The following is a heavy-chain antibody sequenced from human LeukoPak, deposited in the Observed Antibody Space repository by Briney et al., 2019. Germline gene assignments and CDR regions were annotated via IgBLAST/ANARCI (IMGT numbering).Heavy chain of an antibody. CDR3: AKEMNDYLDYFYMDV. D-gene: IGHD4-17*01. CDR1: GLTFSRYA. Sequence: GGSLRLSCAASGLTFSRYAMDLVRQAPGKGLGWVAFIRYDGTKKYCADSVECRFTVSRDNSRNHLYLQMNSLTAQYAAVYYCAKEMNDYLDYFYMDVWGKGTKVTVSS. J-gene: IGHJ6*04. V-gene: IGHV3-30*02. CDR2: IRYDGTKK.